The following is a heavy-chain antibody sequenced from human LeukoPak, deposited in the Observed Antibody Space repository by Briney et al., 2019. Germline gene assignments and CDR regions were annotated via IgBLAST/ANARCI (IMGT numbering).Heavy chain of an antibody. CDR2: VNADNSNT. V-gene: IGHV1-3*03. Sequence: AASVKVSCTASGFPFTSYAIHWVRQAPGQRLEWMGWVNADNSNTKYSQEFQGRVTITRDTSASTAYMDLNSLRSEDMAVYYCAVGDYYYDTRFDYWGQGTLVTVSS. D-gene: IGHD3-22*01. CDR1: GFPFTSYA. CDR3: AVGDYYYDTRFDY. J-gene: IGHJ4*02.